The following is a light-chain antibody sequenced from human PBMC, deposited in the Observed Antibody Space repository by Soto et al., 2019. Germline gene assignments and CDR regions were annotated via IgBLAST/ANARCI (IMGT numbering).Light chain of an antibody. CDR1: SGSVSTSYY. J-gene: IGLJ1*01. CDR3: VLYMGSGNNYV. Sequence: QTVVTQEPSFSVSPGGTVTLTCGLSSGSVSTSYYPSWYQQTPGQAPRTLIYSTNTRSSGVPDRFSGSILGNKAALTITGAQADEESDYYCVLYMGSGNNYVFGTGTKVTVL. V-gene: IGLV8-61*01. CDR2: STN.